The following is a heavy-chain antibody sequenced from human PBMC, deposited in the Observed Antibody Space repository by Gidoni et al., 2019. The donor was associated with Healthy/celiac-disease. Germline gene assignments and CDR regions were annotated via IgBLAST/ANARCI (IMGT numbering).Heavy chain of an antibody. V-gene: IGHV4-61*02. Sequence: VSGGSISSGSYYWSWIRQPAGKGLEWIWRIYTSGSTNYNPSLKSRVTISVDTSKNQFSRKLSSVTAADTAVYYCARDNWRITMVRGVMKEDYYYGMDVWGQGTTVTVSS. CDR1: GGSISSGSYY. J-gene: IGHJ6*02. D-gene: IGHD3-10*01. CDR2: IYTSGST. CDR3: ARDNWRITMVRGVMKEDYYYGMDV.